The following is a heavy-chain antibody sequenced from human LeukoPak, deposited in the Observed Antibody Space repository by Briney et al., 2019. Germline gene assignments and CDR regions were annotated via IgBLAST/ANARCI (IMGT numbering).Heavy chain of an antibody. Sequence: GGSLRLSCTASGFTLSTYSMSGVRQAPGNGLEWVSAIFGSGCSPYYADSVKGRFTISRDNSKNTLYLQMNSLRAEDTAVYYCAKDYRDYDYWGQGTLVTVSS. V-gene: IGHV3-23*01. J-gene: IGHJ4*02. D-gene: IGHD3-16*02. CDR2: IFGSGCSP. CDR1: GFTLSTYS. CDR3: AKDYRDYDY.